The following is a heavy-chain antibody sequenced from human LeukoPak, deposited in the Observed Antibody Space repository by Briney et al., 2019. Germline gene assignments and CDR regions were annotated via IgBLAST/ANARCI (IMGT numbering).Heavy chain of an antibody. V-gene: IGHV4-59*01. CDR2: IYYSGST. CDR1: GGSISSYY. J-gene: IGHJ4*02. CDR3: ARDRGVRGVRAYYFDY. D-gene: IGHD3-10*01. Sequence: SETLSLTCTVSGGSISSYYWSWIRQPPGKGLEWIGYIYYSGSTNYNPSLKSRVTISVDTSKNQFSPKLSSVTAADTAVYYCARDRGVRGVRAYYFDYWGQGTLVTVSS.